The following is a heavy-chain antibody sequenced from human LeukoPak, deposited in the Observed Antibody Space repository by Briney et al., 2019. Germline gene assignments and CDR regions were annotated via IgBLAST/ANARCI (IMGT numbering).Heavy chain of an antibody. Sequence: ASVKVSCKASGGTFSSYAISWVRQAPGQGLEWMGGIIPIFGTANYAQKFQGRVTITTDESTSTAYMELSSLRPEDTAVYYCARTPKSETYYYDSSGYSPFDYWGQGTLVTVSS. CDR3: ARTPKSETYYYDSSGYSPFDY. V-gene: IGHV1-69*05. J-gene: IGHJ4*02. CDR2: IIPIFGTA. D-gene: IGHD3-22*01. CDR1: GGTFSSYA.